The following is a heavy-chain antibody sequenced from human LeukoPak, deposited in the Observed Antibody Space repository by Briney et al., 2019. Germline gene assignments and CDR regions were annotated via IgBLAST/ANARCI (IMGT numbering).Heavy chain of an antibody. CDR2: INSDGSST. D-gene: IGHD6-13*01. J-gene: IGHJ5*02. Sequence: PGGSLRLSCAASGFTFSSYWMHWVRQAPGKGLVWVSRINSDGSSTSYADSVKGRFTISRDNAKNTLYLQMNSLGAEDTAVYYCARDSYSSNWFDPWGQGTLVTVSS. CDR3: ARDSYSSNWFDP. V-gene: IGHV3-74*01. CDR1: GFTFSSYW.